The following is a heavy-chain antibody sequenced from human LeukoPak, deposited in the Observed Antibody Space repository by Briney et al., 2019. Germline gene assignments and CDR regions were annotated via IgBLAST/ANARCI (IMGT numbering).Heavy chain of an antibody. V-gene: IGHV5-51*01. CDR2: IYPDDSDT. D-gene: IGHD3-10*01. Sequence: GESLKISCKASGYRFNAYWIAWVRQMPGKGLEWLGIIYPDDSDTRYSPSFQGQVTISADKSVSTAYLQWSSLKASDTAMYYCATQGGITLTYWGQGTLVTVSS. CDR1: GYRFNAYW. J-gene: IGHJ4*02. CDR3: ATQGGITLTY.